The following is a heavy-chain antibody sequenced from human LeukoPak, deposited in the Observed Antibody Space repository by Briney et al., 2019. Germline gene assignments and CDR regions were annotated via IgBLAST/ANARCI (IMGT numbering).Heavy chain of an antibody. J-gene: IGHJ3*02. V-gene: IGHV1-69*13. Sequence: LVKVSCKASGGTFSSYAISWVRQAPGQGLEWMGGIIPIFGTANYAQKFQGRVTITADESTSTAYMELSSLRSEDTAVYYCARDSTNDYVWGSYRYGPVGIWGQGTMVTVSS. D-gene: IGHD3-16*02. CDR1: GGTFSSYA. CDR2: IIPIFGTA. CDR3: ARDSTNDYVWGSYRYGPVGI.